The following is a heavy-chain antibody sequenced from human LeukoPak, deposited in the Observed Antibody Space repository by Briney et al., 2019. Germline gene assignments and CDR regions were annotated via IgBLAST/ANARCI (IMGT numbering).Heavy chain of an antibody. CDR1: GFTFSGSA. Sequence: GGSLRLSCAASGFTFSGSAMHWVRQAPGKGLEWVSYISSSGSTIYYADSVKGRFTISRDNAKNSLYLQMNSLRAEDTAVYYCARALHDYGGNPLPGYWGQGTLVTVSS. D-gene: IGHD4-23*01. CDR3: ARALHDYGGNPLPGY. J-gene: IGHJ4*02. V-gene: IGHV3-48*04. CDR2: ISSSGSTI.